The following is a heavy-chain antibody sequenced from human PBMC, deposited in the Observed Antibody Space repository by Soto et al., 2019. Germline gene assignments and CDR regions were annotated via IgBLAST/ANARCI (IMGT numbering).Heavy chain of an antibody. V-gene: IGHV1-69*13. CDR3: ARKYCSGGSCYSGWFDP. Sequence: GASVKVSCKASGGTFSSYAINWVRPAPGQGLVWMVGIIPIFGTANYAQKFQGRVTITADESTSTPYMDLSSLRSEDTAVYYCARKYCSGGSCYSGWFDPWGQGALVTVSS. D-gene: IGHD2-15*01. CDR2: IIPIFGTA. J-gene: IGHJ5*02. CDR1: GGTFSSYA.